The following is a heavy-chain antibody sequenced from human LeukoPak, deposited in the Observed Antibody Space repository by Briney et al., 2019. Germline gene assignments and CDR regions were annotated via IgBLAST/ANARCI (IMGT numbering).Heavy chain of an antibody. Sequence: ASVKVSCKASGYTFTGYYMHWVRQAPGQGLEWMGIINPSGGSTSYAQKFQGRVAMTRDTSTSTVYMELSSLRSEDTAVYYCARRKSSIAAAGPRLYYYYYGMDVWGQGTTVTVSS. J-gene: IGHJ6*02. CDR2: INPSGGST. V-gene: IGHV1-46*01. CDR1: GYTFTGYY. CDR3: ARRKSSIAAAGPRLYYYYYGMDV. D-gene: IGHD6-13*01.